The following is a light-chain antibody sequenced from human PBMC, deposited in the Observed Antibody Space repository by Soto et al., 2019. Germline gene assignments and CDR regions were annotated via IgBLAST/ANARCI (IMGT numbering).Light chain of an antibody. V-gene: IGKV3-11*01. CDR2: DAS. CDR3: QQRSNWPT. Sequence: EIVLTQSPATLSLSPGERATLSCRASQSVSSYLAWYQQRPGQAPRLLIYDASNRATGIPARFSGSGSGTDFTLTISSLEPEAFAVYDCQQRSNWPTFGQGTKLEIK. J-gene: IGKJ2*01. CDR1: QSVSSY.